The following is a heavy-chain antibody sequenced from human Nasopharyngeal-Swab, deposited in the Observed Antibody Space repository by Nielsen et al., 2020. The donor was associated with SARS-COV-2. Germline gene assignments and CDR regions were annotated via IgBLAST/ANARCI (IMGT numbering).Heavy chain of an antibody. Sequence: GSLRLSCAVFGGSFSGSYWSWIRQPPGRGLDWIGEINHSGSTMYIPSLKSRVTISVDTSKNQFSLNLTSVTAADTAMYYCARGPALVIRKTLSSGFDIWGQGTMVTVSS. CDR1: GGSFSGSY. J-gene: IGHJ3*02. CDR3: ARGPALVIRKTLSSGFDI. CDR2: INHSGST. D-gene: IGHD3-10*01. V-gene: IGHV4-34*01.